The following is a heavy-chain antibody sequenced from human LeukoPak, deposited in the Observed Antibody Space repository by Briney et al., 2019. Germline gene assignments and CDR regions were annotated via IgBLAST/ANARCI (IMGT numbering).Heavy chain of an antibody. CDR1: GFTFSSYG. J-gene: IGHJ4*02. CDR2: IWYDGSNK. V-gene: IGHV3-33*01. D-gene: IGHD3-22*01. Sequence: PGGSLRLSRAAFGFTFSSYGMHWVRQAPGKGLEWVAVIWYDGSNKYYVDSVKGRFTISRDNSKNTLYLQMNSLRAEDTAVYYCARDDYDSSLYWGQGTLVTVSS. CDR3: ARDDYDSSLY.